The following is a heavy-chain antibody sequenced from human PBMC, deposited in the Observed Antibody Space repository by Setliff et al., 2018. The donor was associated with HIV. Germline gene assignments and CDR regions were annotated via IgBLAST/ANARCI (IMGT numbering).Heavy chain of an antibody. V-gene: IGHV1-69*06. J-gene: IGHJ4*02. D-gene: IGHD3-22*01. CDR2: IIPMFGTA. CDR3: AKADSSGWLFFDS. Sequence: RASVKVSCKASGGTFSTSVFGWVRQAPGQGPAWMGGIIPMFGTANFAQNFQGRVTITADTSTSTVYMEMNSLKSDDTAIYYCAKADSSGWLFFDSWGQGSLVTVYS. CDR1: GGTFSTSV.